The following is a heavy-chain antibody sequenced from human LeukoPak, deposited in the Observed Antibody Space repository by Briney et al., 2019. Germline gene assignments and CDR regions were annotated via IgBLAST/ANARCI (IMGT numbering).Heavy chain of an antibody. D-gene: IGHD3-10*01. CDR1: GGSLSGYY. Sequence: SETLSLTCAVYGGSLSGYYWSWIRQPPGKGLEWIGEINHSGSTNNNPSLKSRVTISAETSKTQVSLKLSSVTAADTAVYYCARVAYYYGSGSYYIAFDYWGQGTLVTVSS. V-gene: IGHV4-34*01. CDR2: INHSGST. CDR3: ARVAYYYGSGSYYIAFDY. J-gene: IGHJ4*02.